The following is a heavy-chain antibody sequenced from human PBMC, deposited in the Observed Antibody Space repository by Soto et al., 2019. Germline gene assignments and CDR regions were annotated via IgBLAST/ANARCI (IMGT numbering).Heavy chain of an antibody. CDR1: GGSISSGGYY. D-gene: IGHD5-18*01. Sequence: SGTLSLTCTVSGGSISSGGYYWSWIRQHPGKGLEWIGYIYYSGSTYYNPSLKSRVTISVDTSKNQFSLKLSSVTAADTAVYYCARDGRHTAMGMDVWGQGTTVTVSS. CDR3: ARDGRHTAMGMDV. V-gene: IGHV4-31*03. J-gene: IGHJ6*02. CDR2: IYYSGST.